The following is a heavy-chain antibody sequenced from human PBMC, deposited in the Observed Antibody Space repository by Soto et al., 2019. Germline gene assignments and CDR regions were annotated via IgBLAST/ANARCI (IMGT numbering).Heavy chain of an antibody. CDR3: ARGQRFSDWVDP. CDR1: GGAINSYY. V-gene: IGHV4-4*07. J-gene: IGHJ5*02. CDR2: IYSSGST. D-gene: IGHD3-3*01. Sequence: SENLSLTCTVSGGAINSYYWTWIRQPAGKGLEWIGRIYSSGSTKYNPSLQSRVTMSLDTSKNQFSLRLTSVTAADTAVYYCARGQRFSDWVDPWGQGTLGTVS.